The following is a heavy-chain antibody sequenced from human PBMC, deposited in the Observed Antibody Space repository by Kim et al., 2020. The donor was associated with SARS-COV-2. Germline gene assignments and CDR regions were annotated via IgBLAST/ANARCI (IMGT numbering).Heavy chain of an antibody. CDR1: GFSFSDYY. CDR2: INSDVSSM. V-gene: IGHV3-11*01. Sequence: GGSLRLSCAASGFSFSDYYMNWIRQAPGKGLEWVAYINSDVSSMRYADSVNGRFSISRDDAKKSLSLQMNSRTPEDTAVYYCLREPANWGQGTRVTVSS. J-gene: IGHJ4*02. CDR3: LREPAN.